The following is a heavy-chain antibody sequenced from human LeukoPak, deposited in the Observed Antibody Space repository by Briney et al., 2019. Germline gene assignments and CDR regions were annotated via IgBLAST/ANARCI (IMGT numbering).Heavy chain of an antibody. CDR2: ISYDGGNK. D-gene: IGHD4-17*01. Sequence: GRSLRLSCAASGFTFSSYAMHWVRQAPGKGLEWVAVISYDGGNKYYADSVKGRFTISRDNSKNTLYLQMNSLRAEDTAVYYCARDTIYGDYKYDYWGQGTLVTVSS. CDR1: GFTFSSYA. CDR3: ARDTIYGDYKYDY. V-gene: IGHV3-30-3*01. J-gene: IGHJ4*02.